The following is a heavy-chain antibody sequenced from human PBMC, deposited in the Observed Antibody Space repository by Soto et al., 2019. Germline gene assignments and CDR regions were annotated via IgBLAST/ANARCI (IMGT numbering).Heavy chain of an antibody. D-gene: IGHD2-8*01. Sequence: ASVKVSCKASGYSFTDYHMHWVRQAPGQGLEWLGRINPKSGGTSTAQKFQGWVTMTTDTSISTASMELTRLTSDDTAIYYCTRGDSTDCSNGVCSFFYNHDMDVWGQGTTVTVSS. CDR3: TRGDSTDCSNGVCSFFYNHDMDV. CDR1: GYSFTDYH. J-gene: IGHJ6*02. V-gene: IGHV1-2*04. CDR2: INPKSGGT.